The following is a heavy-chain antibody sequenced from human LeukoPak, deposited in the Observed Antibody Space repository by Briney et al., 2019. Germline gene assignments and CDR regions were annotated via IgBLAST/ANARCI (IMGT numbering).Heavy chain of an antibody. D-gene: IGHD4-17*01. CDR2: ISGSSHYT. J-gene: IGHJ4*02. CDR1: GFTFSDHY. V-gene: IGHV3-11*06. CDR3: ARVTLYGESALDY. Sequence: GGSLRLSCAASGFTFSDHYMSWIRQAPGKGLEWVSYISGSSHYTNTADSVKGRFTISRDNAKNLLYLQMNSLRTEDTAVYYCARVTLYGESALDYWGQGTLVTVSS.